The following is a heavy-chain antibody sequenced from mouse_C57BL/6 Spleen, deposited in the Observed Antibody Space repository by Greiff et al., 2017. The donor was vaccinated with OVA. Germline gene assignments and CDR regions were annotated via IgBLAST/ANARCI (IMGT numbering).Heavy chain of an antibody. J-gene: IGHJ1*03. CDR1: GYSITSDY. CDR2: ISYSGST. CDR3: ARRDGSSYVSYWYFDV. V-gene: IGHV3-8*01. Sequence: EVKLVESGPGLAKPSPTLSLTCSVTGYSITSDYWNWIRKFPGHKLEYMGYISYSGSTYYNPSLKSRISIPRDTSKNQYYLQLHSVTTEDTATYYCARRDGSSYVSYWYFDVWGTGTTVTVSS. D-gene: IGHD1-1*01.